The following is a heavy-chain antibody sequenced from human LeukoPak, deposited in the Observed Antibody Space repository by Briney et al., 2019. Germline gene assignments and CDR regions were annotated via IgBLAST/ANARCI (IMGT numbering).Heavy chain of an antibody. Sequence: GGSLRLSCAASGFTFGSYGMHWVRQAPGKGLEWVTFIRSDGSNKYYADSVKGRFTISRDNSKNTLYLQMNSLRAEDTAFYYCAKAPRSYDTSGYYDYWGQGTLVTVSS. CDR3: AKAPRSYDTSGYYDY. J-gene: IGHJ4*02. CDR2: IRSDGSNK. V-gene: IGHV3-30*02. D-gene: IGHD3-22*01. CDR1: GFTFGSYG.